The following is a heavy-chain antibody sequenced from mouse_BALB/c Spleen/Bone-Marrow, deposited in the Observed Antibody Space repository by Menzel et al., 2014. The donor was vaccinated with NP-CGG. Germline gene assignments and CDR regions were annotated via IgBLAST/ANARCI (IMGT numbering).Heavy chain of an antibody. CDR3: ARDRGLTYFDY. CDR1: GFTFTDYY. J-gene: IGHJ2*01. V-gene: IGHV7-3*02. Sequence: EVKLVESGGGLVQPGDSLRLSCATSGFTFTDYYMNWVRQPPGKALERLGFIRNKANGYTTEYSASVKGRFTISRDNSQSILYLQMNTLRAEDSATYYCARDRGLTYFDYWGQGTTLTVSS. D-gene: IGHD2-4*01. CDR2: IRNKANGYTT.